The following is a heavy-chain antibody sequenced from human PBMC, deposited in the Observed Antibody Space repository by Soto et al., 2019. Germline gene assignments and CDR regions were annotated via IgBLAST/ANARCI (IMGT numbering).Heavy chain of an antibody. J-gene: IGHJ6*02. V-gene: IGHV4-30-4*01. CDR3: ARTSLTIFGPSNDYYGMDV. D-gene: IGHD3-3*01. Sequence: SETLSLTCTVSGGSISSGEYYWTWICQPPGNGLEWIGYISYSGSTHYSPSLKSRVSITVDTSKNQFSLNLASVSAEDTAVYYCARTSLTIFGPSNDYYGMDVWGQGTTVTVSS. CDR1: GGSISSGEYY. CDR2: ISYSGST.